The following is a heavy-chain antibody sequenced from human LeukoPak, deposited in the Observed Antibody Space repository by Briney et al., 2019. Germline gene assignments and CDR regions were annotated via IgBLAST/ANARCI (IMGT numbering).Heavy chain of an antibody. V-gene: IGHV3-21*01. Sequence: GGSLRLSCAASGFTFSSYRMNWVRQAPGKGLEWVSSISLSSSNINYADSVKGRFTISRDNAKDSLYLEMNSLRVEDTAVYYCAGDADITMLVNRFDYWGQGTLVSVSS. CDR3: AGDADITMLVNRFDY. CDR2: ISLSSSNI. D-gene: IGHD3-22*01. J-gene: IGHJ4*02. CDR1: GFTFSSYR.